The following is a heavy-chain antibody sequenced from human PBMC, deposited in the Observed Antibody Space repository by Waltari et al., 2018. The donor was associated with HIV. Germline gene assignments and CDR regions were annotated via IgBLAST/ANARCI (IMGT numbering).Heavy chain of an antibody. CDR3: ARDTRWLQPFDY. CDR2: ISSSSSYI. Sequence: EVQLVESGGGLVKPGGSLRLSCAASGFTFSSYSMNWVRQAPGKGLEWVSSISSSSSYIYYADSVKGQFTISRDNAKNSLYLQMNSLRAEDTAVYYCARDTRWLQPFDYWGQGTLVTVSS. CDR1: GFTFSSYS. V-gene: IGHV3-21*01. J-gene: IGHJ4*02. D-gene: IGHD5-18*01.